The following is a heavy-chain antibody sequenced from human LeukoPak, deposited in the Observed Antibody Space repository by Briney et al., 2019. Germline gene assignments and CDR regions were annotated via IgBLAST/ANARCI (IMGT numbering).Heavy chain of an antibody. V-gene: IGHV3-23*01. CDR3: AKLRQWIRTRHDY. CDR1: GFTFSSYG. Sequence: GGSLRLSCAASGFTFSSYGMSWVRQAPGKGLEWVSAISGSGGSTYYADSVKGRFTISRDNSKNTLYLQMNSLRAEDTAVYYCAKLRQWIRTRHDYWGQGTLVTVSS. CDR2: ISGSGGST. D-gene: IGHD5-12*01. J-gene: IGHJ4*02.